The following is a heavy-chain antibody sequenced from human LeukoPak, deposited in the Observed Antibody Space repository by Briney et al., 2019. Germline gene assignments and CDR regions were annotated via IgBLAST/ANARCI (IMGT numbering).Heavy chain of an antibody. D-gene: IGHD3-22*01. Sequence: PPETLSLTCTVSGGSISSSRYYWGWIRQSPGKGLEWIGSIYYSGRTYYNPSLKSRVTISVDTSKNQFSLKLSSMTAADTAVYYCAKQAMVVASIWGQGTMVTVSS. CDR2: IYYSGRT. J-gene: IGHJ3*02. V-gene: IGHV4-39*01. CDR1: GGSISSSRYY. CDR3: AKQAMVVASI.